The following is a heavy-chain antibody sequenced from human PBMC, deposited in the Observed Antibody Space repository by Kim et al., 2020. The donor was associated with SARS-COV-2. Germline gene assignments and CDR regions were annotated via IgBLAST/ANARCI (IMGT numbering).Heavy chain of an antibody. Sequence: ASVKVSCKASGYTFTGYAMHWVRQAPGQGLEWMGWINTNTGNPKYAQGFPGRVIISMDTSISTAYLQLSSLRADDTAVYYCASDRSSSLSGSYYFFYYMD. CDR1: GYTFTGYA. D-gene: IGHD3-10*01. CDR3: ASDRSSSLSGSYYFFYYMD. J-gene: IGHJ6*03. CDR2: INTNTGNP. V-gene: IGHV7-4-1*02.